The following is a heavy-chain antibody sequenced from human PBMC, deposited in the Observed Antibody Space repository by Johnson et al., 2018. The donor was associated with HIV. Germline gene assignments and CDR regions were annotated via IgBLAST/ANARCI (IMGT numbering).Heavy chain of an antibody. CDR2: IYSGGRT. CDR1: GFSVSNTY. V-gene: IGHV3-66*02. D-gene: IGHD1-26*01. Sequence: VQLVESGGGLVQSGGSLRLSCGASGFSVSNTYMNWVRQAPGKGLEWVSVIYSGGRTYYADSVRGRFTISRDNSKNTLYLQMGSLRTEDTAVYYCVKDRGSPGIPAAFDIWGQGTMVTVSS. CDR3: VKDRGSPGIPAAFDI. J-gene: IGHJ3*02.